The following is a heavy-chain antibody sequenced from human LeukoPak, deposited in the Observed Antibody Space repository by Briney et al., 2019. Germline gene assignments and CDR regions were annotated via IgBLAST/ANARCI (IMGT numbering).Heavy chain of an antibody. V-gene: IGHV1-2*02. CDR1: GYTFIGYS. Sequence: ASVKVSCKASGYTFIGYSIHWVRQAPGQGLEWMGWMNPNSGGTNYEETFEGRVTMTRDTSTSTAYMEMSRLRSDDTAVYYCARGDLRFLTYWGQGTLITVFS. CDR2: MNPNSGGT. D-gene: IGHD3-3*01. CDR3: ARGDLRFLTY. J-gene: IGHJ4*02.